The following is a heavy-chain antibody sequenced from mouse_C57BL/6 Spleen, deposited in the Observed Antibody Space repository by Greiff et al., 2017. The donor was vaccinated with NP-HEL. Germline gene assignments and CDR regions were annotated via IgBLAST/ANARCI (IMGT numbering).Heavy chain of an antibody. CDR1: GYSFTGYF. J-gene: IGHJ1*03. CDR3: ARAATVVVRYWYFDV. V-gene: IGHV1-20*01. D-gene: IGHD1-1*01. Sequence: EVQLQQSGPELVKPGDSVKISCKASGYSFTGYFMNWVMQSHGRSLEWIGRINPYNGDTFYNQKFKGKATLTVDKSSSTAHMELRSLTSEDSAVYYCARAATVVVRYWYFDVWGTGTTVTVSS. CDR2: INPYNGDT.